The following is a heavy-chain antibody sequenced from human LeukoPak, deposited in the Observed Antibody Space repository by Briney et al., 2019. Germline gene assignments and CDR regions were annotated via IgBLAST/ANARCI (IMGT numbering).Heavy chain of an antibody. J-gene: IGHJ4*02. D-gene: IGHD4-17*01. CDR1: GGTFSSYA. CDR3: AGVHDYGDFPFDY. V-gene: IGHV1-69*04. CDR2: IIPIFGIA. Sequence: SVKVSCKASGGTFSSYAISWVRQAPGQGLEWMGRIIPIFGIANYAQKFQGRVTITADKSTNTAYMELSSLRSEDTAVYYCAGVHDYGDFPFDYWGQGTLVTVSS.